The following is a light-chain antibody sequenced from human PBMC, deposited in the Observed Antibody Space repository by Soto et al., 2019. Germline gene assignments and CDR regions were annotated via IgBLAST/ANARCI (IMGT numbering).Light chain of an antibody. J-gene: IGKJ4*01. CDR3: QQYYSSPLT. Sequence: SPLSCWSSPSLLSTSNNKNFLAWYQQIPGQPPKLLLYWASARESGVPDRLSGSGSGTEFTLSISSLQPEDVAVYYCQQYYSSPLTFGGGTKVEIK. CDR1: PSLLSTSNNKNF. V-gene: IGKV4-1*01. CDR2: WAS.